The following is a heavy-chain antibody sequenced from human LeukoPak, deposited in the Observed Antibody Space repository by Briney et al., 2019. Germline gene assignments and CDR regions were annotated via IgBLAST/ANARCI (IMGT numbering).Heavy chain of an antibody. CDR2: LWDDGRTK. Sequence: GGSLRLSCAASGFTYNTCGMHWVRQAPGKGLEWVAVLWDDGRTKFYADSVSGRFTISRDNSQSTLYLQMDSLRVEDTAVYYCARDTDTVTTILDYWGQGTLVTVSS. CDR1: GFTYNTCG. CDR3: ARDTDTVTTILDY. J-gene: IGHJ4*02. V-gene: IGHV3-33*01. D-gene: IGHD4-17*01.